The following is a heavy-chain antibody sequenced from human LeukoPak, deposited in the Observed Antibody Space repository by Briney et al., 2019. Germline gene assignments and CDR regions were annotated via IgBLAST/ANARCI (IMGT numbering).Heavy chain of an antibody. J-gene: IGHJ4*02. Sequence: TSETLSLTCTVSGGSVSSSSYYWGWIRQPPGKGLEWIGSIYYSGSTHYNPSLKSRVTISVDSSKNQLSLKLRSVTAADTAVYYCARHSSSWYVYYFDYWGQGTLVTVSS. CDR1: GGSVSSSSYY. V-gene: IGHV4-39*01. CDR2: IYYSGST. D-gene: IGHD6-13*01. CDR3: ARHSSSWYVYYFDY.